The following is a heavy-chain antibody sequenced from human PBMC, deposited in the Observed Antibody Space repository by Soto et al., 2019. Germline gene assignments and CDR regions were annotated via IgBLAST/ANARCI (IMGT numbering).Heavy chain of an antibody. D-gene: IGHD4-17*01. CDR2: IYYSGST. J-gene: IGHJ3*01. V-gene: IGHV4-30-4*01. Sequence: PSETLSLTCTVSGGSISSGDYYWSWIRQPPGKGLEWIGYIYYSGSTYYNPSLKSRVTISVDTSKNQFSLKLSSVTAADTAVYYCDRVDYGWYAFDLWGQGTMVTVSS. CDR3: DRVDYGWYAFDL. CDR1: GGSISSGDYY.